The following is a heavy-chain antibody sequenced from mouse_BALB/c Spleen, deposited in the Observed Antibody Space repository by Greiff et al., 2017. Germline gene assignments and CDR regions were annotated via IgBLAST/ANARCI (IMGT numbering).Heavy chain of an antibody. J-gene: IGHJ4*01. V-gene: IGHV5-9-4*01. CDR3: AREWCQMDY. CDR1: GFTFSSYA. D-gene: IGHD1-1*02. CDR2: ISSGGSYT. Sequence: EVKLVESGGGLVKPGGSLKLSCAASGFTFSSYAMSWVRQSPEKRLEWVAEISSGGSYTYYPDTVTGRFTISRDNAKNTLYLEMSSLRSEDTAMYYCAREWCQMDYWGQGTSVTVSS.